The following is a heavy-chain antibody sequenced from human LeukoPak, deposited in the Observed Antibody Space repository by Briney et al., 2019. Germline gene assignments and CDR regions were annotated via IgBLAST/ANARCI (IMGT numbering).Heavy chain of an antibody. Sequence: PGGSLRLSCAASGFSFSVSWMSWVRQAPGKGLEWVANIKQDGSEKYYVDSVKGRFTISRDNAKNSLYLQMNSLRAEDTAVYYCARGGDKRLARNWFDPWGQGTVVTVSS. CDR2: IKQDGSEK. CDR1: GFSFSVSW. V-gene: IGHV3-7*01. J-gene: IGHJ5*02. CDR3: ARGGDKRLARNWFDP. D-gene: IGHD3-16*01.